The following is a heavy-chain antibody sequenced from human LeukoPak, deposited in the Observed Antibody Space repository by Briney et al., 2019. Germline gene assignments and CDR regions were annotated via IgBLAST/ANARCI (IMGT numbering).Heavy chain of an antibody. CDR3: AELGITMIGGV. CDR1: GFTFNNYS. CDR2: ISSSSSYI. V-gene: IGHV3-21*01. J-gene: IGHJ6*04. Sequence: GGSLRLSCAASGFTFNNYSMNWVRQTPGKGLEWVSSISSSSSYIYYADSVKGRFTISRDNAKNSLYLQMNSLRAGDTAVYYCAELGITMIGGVWGKGTTVTISS. D-gene: IGHD3-10*02.